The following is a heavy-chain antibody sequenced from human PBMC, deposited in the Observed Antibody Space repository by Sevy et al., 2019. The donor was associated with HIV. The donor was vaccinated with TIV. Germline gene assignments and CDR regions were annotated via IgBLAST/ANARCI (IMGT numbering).Heavy chain of an antibody. V-gene: IGHV3-9*01. Sequence: GGSLRLSCATSGFTFDDYTMHWVRQAPGKGLEWVSGISWNSGSIGYADSVKGRFTISRDNAKNSLYLQMNSLRTEDTALYYCAKDMGELPYYYYYGMDVWGQGTTVTVSS. CDR3: AKDMGELPYYYYYGMDV. J-gene: IGHJ6*02. D-gene: IGHD1-26*01. CDR1: GFTFDDYT. CDR2: ISWNSGSI.